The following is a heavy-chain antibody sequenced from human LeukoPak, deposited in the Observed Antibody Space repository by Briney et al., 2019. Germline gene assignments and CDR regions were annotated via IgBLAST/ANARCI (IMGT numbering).Heavy chain of an antibody. D-gene: IGHD1-26*01. V-gene: IGHV3-49*04. CDR2: IRSKAYGGTT. J-gene: IGHJ4*02. Sequence: GGSLRLSCTASGFTFGDYVMSWVRQAPGKGLEWVGFIRSKAYGGTTEYAASVKGRFTISRDDSKDIAYLQMNSLKTEDTAVYHCASPQGIVGESTTGPIDCWGQGTLVTVSS. CDR1: GFTFGDYV. CDR3: ASPQGIVGESTTGPIDC.